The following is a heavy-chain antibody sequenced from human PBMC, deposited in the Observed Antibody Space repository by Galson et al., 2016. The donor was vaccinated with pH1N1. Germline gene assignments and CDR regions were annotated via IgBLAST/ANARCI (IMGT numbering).Heavy chain of an antibody. J-gene: IGHJ4*02. CDR1: GYTFNAYY. Sequence: SVKVSCKASGYTFNAYYVHWVRQAPGQGLEWMGWINPKTGATSYVQRFQGRVTMTRDTSIGTDYMELSNRGSDDTAVYYCARVLRTTVFDYWGQGTLVTVSS. V-gene: IGHV1-2*02. CDR2: INPKTGAT. D-gene: IGHD4-17*01. CDR3: ARVLRTTVFDY.